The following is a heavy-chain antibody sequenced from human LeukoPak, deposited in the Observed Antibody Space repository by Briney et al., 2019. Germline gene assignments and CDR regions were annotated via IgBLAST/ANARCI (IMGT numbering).Heavy chain of an antibody. CDR1: GFSFNNYA. CDR2: INSDGTTT. Sequence: GGSLRLSCAASGFSFNNYAMSWVRQAPGRGLVWVSRINSDGTTTRYADSVKGRFTISRDNAKNTLYLQMNSLRVDDTALYFCARHFSVASTSPLQHWGQGTLVTVSS. D-gene: IGHD6-19*01. J-gene: IGHJ1*01. V-gene: IGHV3-74*01. CDR3: ARHFSVASTSPLQH.